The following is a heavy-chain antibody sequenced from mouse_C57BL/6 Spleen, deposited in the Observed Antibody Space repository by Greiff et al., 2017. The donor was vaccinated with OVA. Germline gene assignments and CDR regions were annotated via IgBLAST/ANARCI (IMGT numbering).Heavy chain of an antibody. V-gene: IGHV1-82*01. J-gene: IGHJ2*01. CDR3: ARSGDYDRGSNYFDY. D-gene: IGHD2-4*01. CDR2: IYPGDGAT. Sequence: VKLMESGPELVKPGASVKISCKASGYAFSSSWMNWVKQRPGKGLEWIGRIYPGDGATNYNGKFKGKATLTADKSSRTASMQLSSLTSEDSAVYFCARSGDYDRGSNYFDYWGQGTTLTVSS. CDR1: GYAFSSSW.